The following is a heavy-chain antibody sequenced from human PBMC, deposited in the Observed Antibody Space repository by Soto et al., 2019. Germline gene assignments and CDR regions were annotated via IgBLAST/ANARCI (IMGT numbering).Heavy chain of an antibody. Sequence: PGGSLRLSCVASGFTFSSNAMGWVRQAPGKGLEWVSSISGRGGDSTYYADSVKGRFTISRDNSKNTLYLQMNSLRAEDTAIYYCLKYCSSTSCYSYYAMDVWGQGTTVTVSS. J-gene: IGHJ6*02. CDR3: LKYCSSTSCYSYYAMDV. V-gene: IGHV3-23*01. CDR2: ISGRGGDST. D-gene: IGHD2-2*01. CDR1: GFTFSSNA.